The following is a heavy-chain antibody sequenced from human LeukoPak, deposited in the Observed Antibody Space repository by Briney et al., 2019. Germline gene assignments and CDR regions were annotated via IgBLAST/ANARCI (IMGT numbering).Heavy chain of an antibody. J-gene: IGHJ4*02. D-gene: IGHD6-19*01. V-gene: IGHV3-23*01. CDR3: AKAVAVAGIEGGRWDY. CDR1: GFTFSSYA. Sequence: GGSLRLSCAASGFTFSSYAMSWVRQAPGKGLEWVSAISGSGGSTYYADSVKGRFTISRDNSKNTLHLQMNSLRAEDTAVYYCAKAVAVAGIEGGRWDYWGQGTLVTVSS. CDR2: ISGSGGST.